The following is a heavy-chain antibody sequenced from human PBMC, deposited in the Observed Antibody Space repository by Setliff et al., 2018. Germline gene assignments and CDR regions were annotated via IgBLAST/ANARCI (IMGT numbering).Heavy chain of an antibody. D-gene: IGHD3-9*01. Sequence: SETLSLTCNVSGVSISSYYWSWIRQPPGKGLESIGYIQKSGGTNYNPALKSRVTISVDNSKNQFSLQLTSVTAADTALYFCARERLYYDDVTGFSPEAFDIWGQGTMVTVSS. V-gene: IGHV4-59*12. CDR3: ARERLYYDDVTGFSPEAFDI. J-gene: IGHJ3*02. CDR1: GVSISSYY. CDR2: IQKSGGT.